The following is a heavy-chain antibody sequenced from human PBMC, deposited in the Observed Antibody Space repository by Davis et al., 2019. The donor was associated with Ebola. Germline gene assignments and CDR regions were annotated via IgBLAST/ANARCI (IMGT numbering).Heavy chain of an antibody. J-gene: IGHJ4*02. V-gene: IGHV4-39*07. Sequence: SETLSLTCTVSGGSISSSSYYWGWIRQPPGKGLEWIGEINHSGSTNYNPSLKSRVTISVDTSKNQFSLKLSSVTAADTAVYYCARLLMVAGKFDYWGQGTLVTVSS. CDR2: INHSGST. CDR3: ARLLMVAGKFDY. CDR1: GGSISSSSYY. D-gene: IGHD2-15*01.